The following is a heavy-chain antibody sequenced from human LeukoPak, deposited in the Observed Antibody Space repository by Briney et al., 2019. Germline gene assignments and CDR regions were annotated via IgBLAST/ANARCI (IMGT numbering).Heavy chain of an antibody. V-gene: IGHV4-59*08. Sequence: SETLSLTCTVSGGSISSYYWSWIRQPPGKGLEWIGYIYYSGSTNYNPSLKSRVTISVDTSKNQFSLKLSSVTAADTAVYYCARGLYCSGGSCYFYFDYWGQGTLVTVSS. CDR2: IYYSGST. CDR3: ARGLYCSGGSCYFYFDY. CDR1: GGSISSYY. J-gene: IGHJ4*02. D-gene: IGHD2-15*01.